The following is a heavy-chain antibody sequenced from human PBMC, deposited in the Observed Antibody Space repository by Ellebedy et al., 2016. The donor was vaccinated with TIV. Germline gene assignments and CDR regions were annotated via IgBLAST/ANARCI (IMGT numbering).Heavy chain of an antibody. CDR1: GFTFSHFS. CDR3: ARGGERKRRGQYYYGLDV. D-gene: IGHD3-16*01. CDR2: IKQEGIEK. J-gene: IGHJ6*02. V-gene: IGHV3-7*01. Sequence: GGSLRLXXAASGFTFSHFSMSWVRQAPGKGLEWVASIKQEGIEKHYVESVKGRFSISRENAKNSLSLQMNGLRADDTALYYCARGGERKRRGQYYYGLDVWGQGTTVTVSS.